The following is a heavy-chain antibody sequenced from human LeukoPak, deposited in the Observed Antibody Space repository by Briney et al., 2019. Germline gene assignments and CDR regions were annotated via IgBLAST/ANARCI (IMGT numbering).Heavy chain of an antibody. CDR1: GFTFSSYS. CDR2: ISTSSSYI. J-gene: IGHJ4*02. CDR3: ARFSRGKWELLGAHDY. Sequence: PRGSLRLSCAASGFTFSSYSMNWVRQAPGKGLEWVSSISTSSSYIYYEDSVKGRFTISRDNAKKSLYLQMNSLRAEDTAVYYCARFSRGKWELLGAHDYWGQGTLVTVSS. D-gene: IGHD1-26*01. V-gene: IGHV3-21*01.